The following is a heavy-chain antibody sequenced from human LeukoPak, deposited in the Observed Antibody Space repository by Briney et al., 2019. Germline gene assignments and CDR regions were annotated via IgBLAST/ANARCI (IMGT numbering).Heavy chain of an antibody. CDR2: ICAYNGNT. CDR1: GYTFTSYG. V-gene: IGHV1-18*01. Sequence: ASVKVSCKASGYTFTSYGISWVRQAPGQGLEWMGWICAYNGNTNYAQKLQGRVTMTTDTSTSTAYMELRSLRSDDTAVYYCARTTAAYYYDSSGYYGYWGQGTLVTVSS. D-gene: IGHD3-22*01. J-gene: IGHJ4*02. CDR3: ARTTAAYYYDSSGYYGY.